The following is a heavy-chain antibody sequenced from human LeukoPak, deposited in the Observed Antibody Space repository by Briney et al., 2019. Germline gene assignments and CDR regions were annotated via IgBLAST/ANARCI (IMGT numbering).Heavy chain of an antibody. CDR2: INHSGST. CDR1: GGSFNNLF. D-gene: IGHD6-19*01. Sequence: SETLSLTCAVHGGSFNNLFWTWIRQPPGKGLEWIGEINHSGSTNYNPSLKSRVTISVDTSKNQFSLMLSSVTAADTAVYYCARGIVNTAVAGTFGYWGQGTLVTVSS. V-gene: IGHV4-34*01. J-gene: IGHJ4*02. CDR3: ARGIVNTAVAGTFGY.